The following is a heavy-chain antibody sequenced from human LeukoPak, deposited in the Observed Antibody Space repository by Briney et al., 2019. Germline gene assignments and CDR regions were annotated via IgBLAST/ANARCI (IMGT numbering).Heavy chain of an antibody. CDR1: GFTFSSYG. CDR3: AKTYYSDYDLNYYYYMDV. D-gene: IGHD5-12*01. V-gene: IGHV3-23*01. Sequence: GGSLRLSCAASGFTFSSYGMSWVRQAPGKGLEWVSAISGSGGSTYYADSVKGRFTISRDNSKNTLYLQMNSLRAEDTAVYYCAKTYYSDYDLNYYYYMDVWGKGTTVTISS. J-gene: IGHJ6*03. CDR2: ISGSGGST.